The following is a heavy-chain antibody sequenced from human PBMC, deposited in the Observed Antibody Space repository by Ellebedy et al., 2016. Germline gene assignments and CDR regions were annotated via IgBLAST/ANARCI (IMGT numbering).Heavy chain of an antibody. Sequence: ASVQVSCKASGYAFSSYGINWVRQAPGQGLEWMGFISVYNGQTTSAQTFQGRVTMTTDTSTSPAYLNLRSLRSDNTAVYYCEVGLRFLEWVGGVGSSFDFWGQGTLVTVSS. CDR3: EVGLRFLEWVGGVGSSFDF. V-gene: IGHV1-18*04. CDR1: GYAFSSYG. D-gene: IGHD3-3*01. J-gene: IGHJ4*02. CDR2: ISVYNGQT.